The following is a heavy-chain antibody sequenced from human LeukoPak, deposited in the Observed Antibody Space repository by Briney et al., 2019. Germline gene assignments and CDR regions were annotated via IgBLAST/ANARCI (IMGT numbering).Heavy chain of an antibody. Sequence: GGSLRLSCAASGFTFSSYSMNWVRQAPGKGLEWVSYISSSSSTIYYADSVKGRFTISGDNAKNSLYLQMNSLRAEDTAVYYCARATTYRNFDYWGQGTLVTVSS. J-gene: IGHJ4*02. CDR1: GFTFSSYS. CDR2: ISSSSSTI. D-gene: IGHD1-26*01. V-gene: IGHV3-48*01. CDR3: ARATTYRNFDY.